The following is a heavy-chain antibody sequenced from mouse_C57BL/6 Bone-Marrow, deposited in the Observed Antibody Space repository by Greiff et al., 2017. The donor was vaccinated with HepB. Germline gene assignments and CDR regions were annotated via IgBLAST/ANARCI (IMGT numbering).Heavy chain of an antibody. J-gene: IGHJ2*01. CDR3: ARRYYGSSYVDYFDY. CDR1: GYTFTSYG. V-gene: IGHV1-81*01. D-gene: IGHD1-1*01. Sequence: QVHVKQSGAELARPGASVKLSCKASGYTFTSYGISWVKQRTGQGLEWIGEIYPRSGNTYYNEKFKGKATLTADKSSSTAYMELRSLTSEDSAVYFCARRYYGSSYVDYFDYWGQGTTLTVSS. CDR2: IYPRSGNT.